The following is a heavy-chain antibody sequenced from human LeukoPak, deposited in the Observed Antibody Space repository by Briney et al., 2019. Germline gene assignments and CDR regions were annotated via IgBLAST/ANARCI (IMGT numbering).Heavy chain of an antibody. Sequence: GGSLRLSCAASRFTFSSYGIHWVRQAPGKGLEWVAVISNDGSNKYYADSVKGRFTISRDNSKNTVYLQMNSLRGEDTAVYYCAKSGIAAAGQRGYFDYWGQGTLVTVSS. CDR1: RFTFSSYG. CDR2: ISNDGSNK. V-gene: IGHV3-30*18. D-gene: IGHD6-25*01. J-gene: IGHJ4*02. CDR3: AKSGIAAAGQRGYFDY.